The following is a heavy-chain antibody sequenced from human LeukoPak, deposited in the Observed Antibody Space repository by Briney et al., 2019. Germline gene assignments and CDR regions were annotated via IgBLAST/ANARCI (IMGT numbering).Heavy chain of an antibody. D-gene: IGHD2-2*02. J-gene: IGHJ4*02. V-gene: IGHV3-21*01. CDR3: ARAPYTTGRSFYFDS. CDR1: GFTFSGYG. CDR2: ISGSSSYI. Sequence: GGSLRLSCAASGFTFSGYGMSWVRQAPGKGLEWVSAISGSSSYIYYAGSRKGRFTISRDNAKNSLYLQMNSLRAEDTALYYCARAPYTTGRSFYFDSWGQGTLVTVSS.